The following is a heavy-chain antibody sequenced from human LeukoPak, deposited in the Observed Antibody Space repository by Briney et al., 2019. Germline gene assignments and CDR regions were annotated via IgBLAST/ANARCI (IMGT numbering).Heavy chain of an antibody. CDR1: GFTFSSYA. CDR3: ARDQYQSFQYYYYGMDV. CDR2: ISYDGSNK. J-gene: IGHJ6*02. Sequence: PGGSLRLSCAASGFTFSSYAMHWVRQAPGKGLEWVAVISYDGSNKYYADSVKGRFTISRDNSKNTLYLQMDSLRAEDTAVYYCARDQYQSFQYYYYGMDVWGQGTTVTVSS. V-gene: IGHV3-30-3*01. D-gene: IGHD2-2*01.